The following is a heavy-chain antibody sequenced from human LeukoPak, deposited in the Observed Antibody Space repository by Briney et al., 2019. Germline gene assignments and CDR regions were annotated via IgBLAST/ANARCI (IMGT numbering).Heavy chain of an antibody. J-gene: IGHJ4*02. CDR2: ISSSGTTI. V-gene: IGHV3-11*01. CDR1: GFTFSDYD. Sequence: GGSLRRSCAASGFTFSDYDMSWIRQAPGKGLEWVSYISSSGTTIYYADSVKGRFTISRDNAKNSLYLQMNSLRAEDTAVYYCARRRDSGSLQHFDYWGQGTLVTVSS. CDR3: ARRRDSGSLQHFDY. D-gene: IGHD1-26*01.